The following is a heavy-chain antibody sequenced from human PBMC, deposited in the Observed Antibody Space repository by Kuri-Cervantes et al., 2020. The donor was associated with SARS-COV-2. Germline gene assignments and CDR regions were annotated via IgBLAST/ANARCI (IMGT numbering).Heavy chain of an antibody. J-gene: IGHJ4*02. V-gene: IGHV3-48*02. Sequence: GGSLRLSCAASGFTFSSYSMNWVRQAPGKGLEWVSYISSSSSTIYYADSVKGRFTISRDNAKNSPYLQTNSLRDEDTAVYYCASGVYEEWELPGEDYWGQGTLVTVSS. CDR1: GFTFSSYS. CDR3: ASGVYEEWELPGEDY. D-gene: IGHD1-26*01. CDR2: ISSSSSTI.